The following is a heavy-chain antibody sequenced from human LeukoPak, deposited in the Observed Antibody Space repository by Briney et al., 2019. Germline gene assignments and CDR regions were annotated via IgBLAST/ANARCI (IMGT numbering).Heavy chain of an antibody. CDR2: ITGSSDSI. V-gene: IGHV3-48*01. CDR1: GFTFGDHA. J-gene: IGHJ4*02. D-gene: IGHD2-8*01. Sequence: GSLSLSCTASGFTFGDHAVNWLRQAPGKGLEWVSYITGSSDSILYTDSVKGRFTISRDNAKNSVYLQMNSLRAEDTALYYCAKVPRTNHDNFFDYWGQGTLVTVSS. CDR3: AKVPRTNHDNFFDY.